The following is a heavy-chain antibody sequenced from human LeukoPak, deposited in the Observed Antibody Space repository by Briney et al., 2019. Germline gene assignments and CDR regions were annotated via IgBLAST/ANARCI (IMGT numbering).Heavy chain of an antibody. D-gene: IGHD6-6*01. J-gene: IGHJ5*02. CDR2: IYHSGST. V-gene: IGHV4-4*02. CDR3: ARHSSEYSSSSASTP. CDR1: GGSISSSNW. Sequence: PSGTLSLTCAVSGGSISSSNWWSWVRQPPGKGLEWIGEIYHSGSTNYNPSLKSRVTISVDKSKNQFSLKLSSVTAADTAVYYCARHSSEYSSSSASTPWGQGTLVTVSS.